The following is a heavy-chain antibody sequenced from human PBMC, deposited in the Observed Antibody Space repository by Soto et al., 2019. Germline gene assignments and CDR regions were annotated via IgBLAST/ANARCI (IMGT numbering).Heavy chain of an antibody. Sequence: QVQLVQSGAEVKKPGASVKVSCKASGYTFTSYAMHWVRQAPGQRLEWMGWINAGNGNTKYSQKFQGRVTSTRDTSASTAYMELSSLRSEDTAVYYCARVGLAVAGRPSYFDYWGQGTLVTVSS. CDR3: ARVGLAVAGRPSYFDY. V-gene: IGHV1-3*01. J-gene: IGHJ4*02. CDR2: INAGNGNT. D-gene: IGHD6-19*01. CDR1: GYTFTSYA.